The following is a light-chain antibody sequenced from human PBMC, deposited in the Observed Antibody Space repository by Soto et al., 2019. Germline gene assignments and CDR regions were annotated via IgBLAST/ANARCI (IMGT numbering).Light chain of an antibody. Sequence: QSALTQPASVSGSPGQSITISCTGTSSDVGSYNLVSWYQQHPGKAPKLLIYEVSKRPSGVSTRFSGSKSANTASLTISGRQAEDEADYYCCSYVGSSTVVFGGGTKLTVL. J-gene: IGLJ2*01. CDR1: SSDVGSYNL. V-gene: IGLV2-23*02. CDR2: EVS. CDR3: CSYVGSSTVV.